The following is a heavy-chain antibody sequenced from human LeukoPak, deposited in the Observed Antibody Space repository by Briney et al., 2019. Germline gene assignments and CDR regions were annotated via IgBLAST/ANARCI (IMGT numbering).Heavy chain of an antibody. CDR3: ARSDFCDY. CDR2: ISDSGAST. J-gene: IGHJ4*02. V-gene: IGHV3-23*01. CDR1: GFTVSSKY. Sequence: GGSLRLSCVASGFTVSSKYMSWDRQAPGKGLQWVSSISDSGASTYYADSVKGRFTISRDNSKNTLSLRMNSLRAEDTAIYYCARSDFCDYWGQGTLVTVSS.